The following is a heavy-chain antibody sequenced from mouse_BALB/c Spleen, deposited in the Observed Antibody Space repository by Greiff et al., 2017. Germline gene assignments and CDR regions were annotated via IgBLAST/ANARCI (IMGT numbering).Heavy chain of an antibody. CDR2: IWGDGST. D-gene: IGHD1-1*01. J-gene: IGHJ4*01. CDR1: GFSLTGYG. CDR3: ARDYYGSSYAGAMDY. V-gene: IGHV2-6-7*01. Sequence: VQLQQPGPGLVAPSQSLSITCTVSGFSLTGYGVNWVRQPPGKGLEWLGMIWGDGSTDYNSALKSRLSISKDNSKSQVFLKMNSLQTDDTARYYCARDYYGSSYAGAMDYWGQGTSVTVSS.